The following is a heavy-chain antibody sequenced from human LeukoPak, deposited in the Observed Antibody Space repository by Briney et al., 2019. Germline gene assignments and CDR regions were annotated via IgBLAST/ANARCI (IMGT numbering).Heavy chain of an antibody. J-gene: IGHJ5*02. CDR3: ARQRGKWVVNWFDP. CDR2: LYYDGRT. D-gene: IGHD1-26*01. CDR1: GDSVSSSNYY. V-gene: IGHV4-39*01. Sequence: PSETLSLTCTVFGDSVSSSNYYWAWFRQPPGKGLDWIGSLYYDGRTYYSPSLESRVTVSVDTSKNQFALKLTSVTAADTAVYYCARQRGKWVVNWFDPWGPGTLVTVSS.